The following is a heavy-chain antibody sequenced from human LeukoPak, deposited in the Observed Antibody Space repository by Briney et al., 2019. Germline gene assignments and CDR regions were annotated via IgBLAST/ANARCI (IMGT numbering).Heavy chain of an antibody. D-gene: IGHD2/OR15-2a*01. J-gene: IGHJ4*02. CDR2: IWYDGSNK. Sequence: PGGSLRLSXAASGFTFSSYGMHWVRQAPGKGLEWVAVIWYDGSNKYYADSVKGRFTISRDNSKNTLYLQMNSLRAEDTAVYYCAKDLRAVYGEFDYWGQGTLVTVSS. V-gene: IGHV3-33*06. CDR3: AKDLRAVYGEFDY. CDR1: GFTFSSYG.